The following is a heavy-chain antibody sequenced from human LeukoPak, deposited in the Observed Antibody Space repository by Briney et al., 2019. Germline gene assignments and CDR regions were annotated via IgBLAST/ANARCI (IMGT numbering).Heavy chain of an antibody. Sequence: PSETLSLTCTVSGGSISSYYWSWIRQPPGKGLEWIAYVYYSGTTNYNPSLKSRVSISADTSKNQFSLNLSSVTAADTAVYYCARRGNSWNDFYYWGQGTLVTVAS. CDR2: VYYSGTT. D-gene: IGHD6-13*01. J-gene: IGHJ4*02. CDR3: ARRGNSWNDFYY. CDR1: GGSISSYY. V-gene: IGHV4-59*08.